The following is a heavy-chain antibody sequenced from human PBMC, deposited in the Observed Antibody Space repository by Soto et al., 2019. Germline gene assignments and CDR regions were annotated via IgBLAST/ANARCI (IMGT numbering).Heavy chain of an antibody. CDR1: GGSISSSSYY. CDR3: ERRPRFGAFDI. Sequence: PSETLSLTCTVSGGSISSSSYYWGWIRQPPGKGLEWIGSIYYSGSTYYNPSLKSRVTISVDTSKNQFSLKLSSVNAADTAVYYCERRPRFGAFDIWGQGTMVTVSS. J-gene: IGHJ3*02. CDR2: IYYSGST. D-gene: IGHD3-10*01. V-gene: IGHV4-39*01.